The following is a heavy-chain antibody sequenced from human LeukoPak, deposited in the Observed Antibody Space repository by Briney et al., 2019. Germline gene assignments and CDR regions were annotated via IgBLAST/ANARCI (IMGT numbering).Heavy chain of an antibody. D-gene: IGHD3-22*01. V-gene: IGHV4-59*01. J-gene: IGHJ6*02. CDR2: IYYSGST. CDR3: ARVTHYYDSSGYYFHYYYGMDV. Sequence: SETLSLTCTVSGGSISSYYWSWIRQPPGKGLEWIGYIYYSGSTNYNPSLKSRVTISVDTSKNQFSLKLSSVTAADTAVYYCARVTHYYDSSGYYFHYYYGMDVWGQGTTVTVSS. CDR1: GGSISSYY.